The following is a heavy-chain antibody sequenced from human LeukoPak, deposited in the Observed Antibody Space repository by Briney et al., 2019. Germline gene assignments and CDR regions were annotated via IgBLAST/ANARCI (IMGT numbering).Heavy chain of an antibody. D-gene: IGHD3-10*01. V-gene: IGHV4-4*02. Sequence: PSGTLSLTCAVSGGSISSSNWWSWVRQPPGKGLEWIGEIYHSGSTNYNPSLKSRVTISVDKSKNQSSVTAADTAVYYCARCHYFGSGAYDYWGQGTLVTVSS. J-gene: IGHJ4*02. CDR1: GGSISSSNW. CDR2: IYHSGST. CDR3: ARCHYFGSGAYDY.